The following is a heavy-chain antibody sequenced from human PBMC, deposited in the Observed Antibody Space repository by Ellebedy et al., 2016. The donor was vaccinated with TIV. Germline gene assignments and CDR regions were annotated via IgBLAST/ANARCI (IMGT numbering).Heavy chain of an antibody. D-gene: IGHD2-2*01. CDR3: AKDLTVRLVFTSLDN. CDR1: GFNFSSYA. J-gene: IGHJ4*02. CDR2: ISPRGVT. Sequence: GESLKISCTASGFNFSSYAMTWVRQAPGKGLEWVSVISPRGVTYFADSVKGRFTISRDNSKNTLYLQMNSLRAEDTDVYYCAKDLTVRLVFTSLDNWGQGTLVTVSS. V-gene: IGHV3-23*01.